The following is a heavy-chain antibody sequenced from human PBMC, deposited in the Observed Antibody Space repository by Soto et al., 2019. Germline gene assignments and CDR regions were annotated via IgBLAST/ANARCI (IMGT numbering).Heavy chain of an antibody. D-gene: IGHD3-10*01. CDR3: SITRIGDLFKGCGY. CDR1: GFTFSIAW. Sequence: EVQLVESGGGLVKPGGSLRLSCAASGFTFSIAWMSWVRQGPGKGLEWVGRIKSKTNGETTDYAAPVKGRFTISRDESKNTLYLQMNSLQIEDSAVYFCSITRIGDLFKGCGYWGQGTLVTVSS. CDR2: IKSKTNGETT. V-gene: IGHV3-15*01. J-gene: IGHJ4*02.